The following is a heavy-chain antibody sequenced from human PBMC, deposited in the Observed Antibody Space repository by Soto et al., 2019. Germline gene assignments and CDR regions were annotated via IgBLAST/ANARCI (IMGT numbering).Heavy chain of an antibody. CDR1: GGSISSSSYY. Sequence: QLQLQESGPGLVKPSETLSLTCTVSGGSISSSSYYWGWIRQPPGKGLEWIGSIYYSGSTYYNPSLNTRVTISVDTSKKHFSLKLSSVTAADTAVYYCARHVSGYSSGLDYWGQGTLVTVSS. J-gene: IGHJ4*02. D-gene: IGHD6-19*01. V-gene: IGHV4-39*01. CDR2: IYYSGST. CDR3: ARHVSGYSSGLDY.